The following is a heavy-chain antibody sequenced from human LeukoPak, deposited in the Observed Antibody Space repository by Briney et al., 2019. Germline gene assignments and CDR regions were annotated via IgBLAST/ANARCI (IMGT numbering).Heavy chain of an antibody. Sequence: GGSLRLSCAASGFTFSSYEMNWVRQAPGKGLEWVAVISYDGSNKYYADSVKGRFTISRDNSKNTLYLQMNSLRAEDTAVYYCARDLERWLQQPDYWGQGTLVTVSS. D-gene: IGHD5-24*01. CDR2: ISYDGSNK. V-gene: IGHV3-30*04. CDR3: ARDLERWLQQPDY. CDR1: GFTFSSYE. J-gene: IGHJ4*02.